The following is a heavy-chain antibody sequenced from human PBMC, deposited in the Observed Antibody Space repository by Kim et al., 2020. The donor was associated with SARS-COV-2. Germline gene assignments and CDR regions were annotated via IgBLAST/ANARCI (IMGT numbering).Heavy chain of an antibody. J-gene: IGHJ4*03. CDR3: ARASEVGSMTSCFDS. CDR1: GFNFNNYV. V-gene: IGHV3-33*01. D-gene: IGHD1-26*01. Sequence: GGSLRLSCVASGFNFNNYVMHWVRQAPGKGLEWVANIYFDGTNENYADSVKARFFISRDNSKKTLFLQMNSLSVEDTAVYYCARASEVGSMTSCFDSWG. CDR2: IYFDGTNE.